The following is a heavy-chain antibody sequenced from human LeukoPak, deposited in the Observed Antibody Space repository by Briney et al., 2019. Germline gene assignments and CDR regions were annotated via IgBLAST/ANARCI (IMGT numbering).Heavy chain of an antibody. J-gene: IGHJ4*02. CDR1: GFTFSSYA. Sequence: GGSLRLSCAASGFTFSSYAMSWVRQAPGKGLEWVSAISASGASTYYADAVKGRFAISRDSSKNTLFLQMNSLRADDTAVYYCARYSSSSALFYWGQGTLVTVSS. CDR3: ARYSSSSALFY. CDR2: ISASGAST. D-gene: IGHD6-6*01. V-gene: IGHV3-23*01.